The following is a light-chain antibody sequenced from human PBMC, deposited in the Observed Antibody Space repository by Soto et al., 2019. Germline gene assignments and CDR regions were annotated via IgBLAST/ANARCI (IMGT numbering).Light chain of an antibody. CDR1: QSVSSSY. CDR3: QQYGILWT. V-gene: IGKV3-20*01. Sequence: EIVLTQSPGTLSLSPGERATLSCRASQSVSSSYLAWYQQKPGQAPRLLIYRASSRATGIPDRFRGSGSGTDFTPTISRLDPEDFAVYYCQQYGILWTFGQGTKVEIK. CDR2: RAS. J-gene: IGKJ1*01.